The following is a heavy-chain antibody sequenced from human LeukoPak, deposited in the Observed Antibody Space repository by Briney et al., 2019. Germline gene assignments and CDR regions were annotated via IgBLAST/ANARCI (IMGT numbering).Heavy chain of an antibody. CDR3: AKDPPGDYYDSSGLGMDV. Sequence: GGSLRLSCAASGFTFSSYWMNWVRQAPGKGLVWVSRIASDGSSTTYADSVKGRFSISRDNAKNTLYLQMNSLRVEDTAVYYCAKDPPGDYYDSSGLGMDVWGQGTTVTVSS. CDR1: GFTFSSYW. CDR2: IASDGSST. V-gene: IGHV3-74*01. J-gene: IGHJ6*02. D-gene: IGHD3-22*01.